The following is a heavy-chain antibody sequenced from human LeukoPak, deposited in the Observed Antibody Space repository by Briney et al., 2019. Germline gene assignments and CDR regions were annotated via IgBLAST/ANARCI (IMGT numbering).Heavy chain of an antibody. D-gene: IGHD3-16*01. Sequence: ASVKVSCKASGYTFTSYDINWVRQATGQGLEWMGWMNPNSGNTGYAQKFQGRVTMTRNTSISTAYMELSSLRSEDTAVYYCAKGPQYYYVWGSLSRRGYYFDYWGQGTLVTVSS. J-gene: IGHJ4*02. CDR3: AKGPQYYYVWGSLSRRGYYFDY. V-gene: IGHV1-8*01. CDR2: MNPNSGNT. CDR1: GYTFTSYD.